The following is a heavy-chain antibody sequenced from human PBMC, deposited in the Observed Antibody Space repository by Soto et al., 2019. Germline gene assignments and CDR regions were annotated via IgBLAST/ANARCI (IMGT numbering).Heavy chain of an antibody. Sequence: GASVKVSCKASGYTFTSYAMHWVRQAPGQRLEWMGWINAGNGNTKYSQKFQGRVTITRDTSASTAYMELSSLRSEDTAVYYCARGGFFDSGGYYYFSVFIIGAQGTMVTVPS. D-gene: IGHD3-22*01. V-gene: IGHV1-3*01. CDR2: INAGNGNT. J-gene: IGHJ3*02. CDR1: GYTFTSYA. CDR3: ARGGFFDSGGYYYFSVFII.